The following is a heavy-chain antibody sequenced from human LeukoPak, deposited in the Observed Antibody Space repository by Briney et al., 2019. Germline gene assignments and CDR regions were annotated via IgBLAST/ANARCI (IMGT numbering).Heavy chain of an antibody. D-gene: IGHD3-22*01. Sequence: SETLSLTRAVYGGSFSGYYWSWIRQPPGKGLEWIGSIYYSGSTSYNPSLKSRVTISVDTSKNQFSLKLSSVTAADTAVYYCARGMVYYYASSPAISNMDVWGKGTTVTVSS. V-gene: IGHV4-34*01. CDR3: ARGMVYYYASSPAISNMDV. CDR2: IYYSGST. CDR1: GGSFSGYY. J-gene: IGHJ6*03.